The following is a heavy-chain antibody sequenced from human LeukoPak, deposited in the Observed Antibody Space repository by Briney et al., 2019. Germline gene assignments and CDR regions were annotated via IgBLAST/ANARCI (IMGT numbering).Heavy chain of an antibody. CDR2: INHSGST. J-gene: IGHJ5*02. CDR3: ARDGVVGWFDP. CDR1: GGSFSGYY. Sequence: SETLSLTCAVYGGSFSGYYWSWIRQPPGKGLEWIGEINHSGSTNYNPSLKSRVTISVDTSKNQFSLKLSSATAADTAVYYCARDGVVGWFDPWGQGTLVTVSS. D-gene: IGHD3-22*01. V-gene: IGHV4-34*01.